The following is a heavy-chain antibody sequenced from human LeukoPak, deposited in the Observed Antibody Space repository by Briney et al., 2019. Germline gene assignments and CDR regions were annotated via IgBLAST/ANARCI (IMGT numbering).Heavy chain of an antibody. V-gene: IGHV3-21*01. D-gene: IGHD1-20*01. J-gene: IGHJ4*02. Sequence: PGGSLRLSCAASGFTFSSYSMNWVRQAPGKGLEWVSSISSSSSYIYYADSVKGRFTISGDNAKNSLYLQMNSLRAEDTAVYYCAGAKYNWNPIDYWGQGTLVTVSS. CDR1: GFTFSSYS. CDR2: ISSSSSYI. CDR3: AGAKYNWNPIDY.